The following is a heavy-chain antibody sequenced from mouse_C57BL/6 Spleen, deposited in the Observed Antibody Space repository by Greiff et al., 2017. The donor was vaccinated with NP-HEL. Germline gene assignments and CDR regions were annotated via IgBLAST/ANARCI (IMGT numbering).Heavy chain of an antibody. CDR1: GYTFTSYW. Sequence: QVQLQQSGTELVKPGASVKLSCKASGYTFTSYWMHWVKQRPGQGLEWIGNINPSNGGTNYNEKFKSKATLTVDKSSSTAYMQLSSLTSEDSAVYYCARETYDYEAWFAYWGQGTLVTVSA. J-gene: IGHJ3*01. CDR2: INPSNGGT. CDR3: ARETYDYEAWFAY. V-gene: IGHV1-53*01. D-gene: IGHD2-4*01.